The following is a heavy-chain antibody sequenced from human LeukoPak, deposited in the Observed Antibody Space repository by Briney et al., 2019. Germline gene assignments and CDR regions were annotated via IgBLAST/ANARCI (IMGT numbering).Heavy chain of an antibody. CDR1: GGSFSGYY. CDR3: ARELGVGALDFDY. V-gene: IGHV4-34*01. Sequence: SETLPLTCAVYGGSFSGYYWSWIRQPPGKGLEWIGEINHSGSTNYNPSLKSRVTISVDTSKNQFSLKLSSVTAADTAVYYCARELGVGALDFDYWGQGTLVTVSS. D-gene: IGHD1-26*01. CDR2: INHSGST. J-gene: IGHJ4*02.